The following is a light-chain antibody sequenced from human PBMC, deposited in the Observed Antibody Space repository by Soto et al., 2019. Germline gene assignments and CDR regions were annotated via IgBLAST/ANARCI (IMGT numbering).Light chain of an antibody. CDR1: SSNIGNNY. V-gene: IGLV1-51*01. Sequence: QSVLTQPPSVSAAPGQKVTISCSGSSSNIGNNYVSWYQQLSGTAPKLLIYDNNKRPSGIPDRFSGSKSGKSATLGITGLQTGDEADYYCGTWDSSLSAYVCGTGTKLTVL. CDR2: DNN. J-gene: IGLJ1*01. CDR3: GTWDSSLSAYV.